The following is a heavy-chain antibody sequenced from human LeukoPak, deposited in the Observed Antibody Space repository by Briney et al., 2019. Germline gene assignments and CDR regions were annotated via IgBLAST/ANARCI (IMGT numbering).Heavy chain of an antibody. V-gene: IGHV4-39*07. CDR1: GGSISSSSYY. D-gene: IGHD6-19*01. Sequence: PSETLSLTCTVSGGSISSSSYYWGWIRQPPGKGLEWIGSIYYSGSTYYNPSLKSRVTISVDTSKNQFSLKLSSVTAADTAVYYCAGGRQWLGYYYYGMDVWGQGTTVTVSS. J-gene: IGHJ6*02. CDR2: IYYSGST. CDR3: AGGRQWLGYYYYGMDV.